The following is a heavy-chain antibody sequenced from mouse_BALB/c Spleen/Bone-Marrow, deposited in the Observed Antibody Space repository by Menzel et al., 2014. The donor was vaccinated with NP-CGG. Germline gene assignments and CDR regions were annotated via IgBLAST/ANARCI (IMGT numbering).Heavy chain of an antibody. D-gene: IGHD1-3*01. Sequence: VQLQQSGAELVRPGTSVKVSCKASGYAFNNYLIEWVKQRPGQGLEWIGVINPGSGGTKYNEKFKGKATLTADKSSSTAYMRRSCLSCGCSAVLLCGRCSTWTSAMDYWGTGPSGPVS. V-gene: IGHV1-54*01. J-gene: IGHJ4*01. CDR2: INPGSGGT. CDR3: GRCSTWTSAMDY. CDR1: GYAFNNYL.